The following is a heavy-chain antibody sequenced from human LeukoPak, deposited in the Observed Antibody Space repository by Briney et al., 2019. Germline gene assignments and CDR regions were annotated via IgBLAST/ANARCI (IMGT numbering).Heavy chain of an antibody. J-gene: IGHJ4*02. CDR2: INPNSGGT. V-gene: IGHV1-2*02. CDR3: ASIDSSGYYSDY. CDR1: GYTFTGYY. D-gene: IGHD3-22*01. Sequence: ASVKVSCKASGYTFTGYYMHWVRQAPGQGLEWMGWINPNSGGTNYAQKFQGRVTMTRDTSISTAYMELSRLRSDDTAVYYSASIDSSGYYSDYWGQGTLVTVSS.